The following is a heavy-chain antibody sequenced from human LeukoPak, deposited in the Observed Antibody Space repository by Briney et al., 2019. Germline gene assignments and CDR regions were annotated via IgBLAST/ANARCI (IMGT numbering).Heavy chain of an antibody. Sequence: SETLSLTCAVYGGSFSGYYWSWIRQPPGKGLEWIGEINHSGSTNYNPSLKSRVTISVDTSENQFSLRLSSVTAADTAVYYCARGGYCGGDCYPGRFDYWGQGTLVTVSS. CDR3: ARGGYCGGDCYPGRFDY. J-gene: IGHJ4*02. V-gene: IGHV4-34*01. CDR2: INHSGST. CDR1: GGSFSGYY. D-gene: IGHD2-21*02.